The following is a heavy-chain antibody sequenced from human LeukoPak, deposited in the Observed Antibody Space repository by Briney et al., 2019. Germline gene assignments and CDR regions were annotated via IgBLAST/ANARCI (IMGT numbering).Heavy chain of an antibody. CDR2: INPNGGNT. Sequence: ASVKVSCKASSYMFTRYGISWVRQAPGQGLEWVGLINPNGGNTGYAQRFQGRVTVTTDTSTSTVFMELSSLQSEDTAVYYCARERRAWGEDFWGQGTLVTVSS. D-gene: IGHD3-16*01. CDR1: SYMFTRYG. CDR3: ARERRAWGEDF. J-gene: IGHJ4*02. V-gene: IGHV1-18*01.